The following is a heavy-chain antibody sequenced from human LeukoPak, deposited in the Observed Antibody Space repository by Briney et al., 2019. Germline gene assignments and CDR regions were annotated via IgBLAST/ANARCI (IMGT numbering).Heavy chain of an antibody. V-gene: IGHV4-30-4*01. Sequence: SQTLSLTCTVSGGSISSGDYYWSWIRQPPGKGLEWIGYIYYSGSTYYNPSLKSRVTISVDTSKNQFSLKLSSVTAADTAVYYCARQFPVATLKMDVWGKGTTVTVSS. CDR3: ARQFPVATLKMDV. D-gene: IGHD5-12*01. CDR1: GGSISSGDYY. CDR2: IYYSGST. J-gene: IGHJ6*04.